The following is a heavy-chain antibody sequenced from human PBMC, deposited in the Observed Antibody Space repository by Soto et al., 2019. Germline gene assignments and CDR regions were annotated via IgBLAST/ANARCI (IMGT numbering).Heavy chain of an antibody. D-gene: IGHD3-22*01. Sequence: GGSLRLSCAASGFTFNYYWMHWVRQAPGKGLVWVSRINSDGSSTYYADSVKGRFTISRDNSKNTLYLQMNSLRAEDTAVYYCARGPVVVITYFDYWGQGTLVTSPQ. CDR1: GFTFNYYW. J-gene: IGHJ4*02. CDR3: ARGPVVVITYFDY. CDR2: INSDGSST. V-gene: IGHV3-74*01.